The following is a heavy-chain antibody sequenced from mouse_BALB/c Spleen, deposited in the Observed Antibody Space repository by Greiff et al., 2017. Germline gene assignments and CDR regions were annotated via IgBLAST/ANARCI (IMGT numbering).Heavy chain of an antibody. CDR1: GFTFSSYT. CDR2: ISNGGGST. D-gene: IGHD1-1*01. J-gene: IGHJ2*01. CDR3: ARQDYGRGEFDY. V-gene: IGHV5-12-2*01. Sequence: EVMLVESGGGLVQPGGSLKLSCAASGFTFSSYTMSWVRQTPEKRLEWVAYISNGGGSTYYPDTVKGRFTISRDNAKNTLYLQMSSLKSEDTAMYYCARQDYGRGEFDYWGQGTTLTVSS.